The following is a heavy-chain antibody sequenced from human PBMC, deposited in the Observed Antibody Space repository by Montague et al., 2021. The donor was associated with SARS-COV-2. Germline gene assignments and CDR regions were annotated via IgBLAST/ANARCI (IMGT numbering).Heavy chain of an antibody. Sequence: SETLSPTCTVSGGSISSSSYYWGWIRQPPGKGLEWIGSIYYSGSTYYNPSLKSRVTISVDTSKNQFSLKLSSVTAADTAVYYCARIRIGVSGSYRYFDYWGQGTLVTVSS. CDR2: IYYSGST. J-gene: IGHJ4*02. V-gene: IGHV4-39*01. CDR3: ARIRIGVSGSYRYFDY. D-gene: IGHD3-16*02. CDR1: GGSISSSSYY.